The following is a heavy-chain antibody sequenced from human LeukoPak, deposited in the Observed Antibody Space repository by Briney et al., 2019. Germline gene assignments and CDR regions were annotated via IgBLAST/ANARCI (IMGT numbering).Heavy chain of an antibody. V-gene: IGHV3-49*04. CDR1: GFTFGDYA. Sequence: PGRSLRLSCTASGFTFGDYAMSWVRQAPGKGLGWVGFIRSKAYGGTTEYAASVKGRFTISRDDSKSIAYLQMNSLKTEDTAVYYCTRAPLRYSSGWYVGQYFQHWGQGTLVTVSS. J-gene: IGHJ1*01. CDR3: TRAPLRYSSGWYVGQYFQH. CDR2: IRSKAYGGTT. D-gene: IGHD6-19*01.